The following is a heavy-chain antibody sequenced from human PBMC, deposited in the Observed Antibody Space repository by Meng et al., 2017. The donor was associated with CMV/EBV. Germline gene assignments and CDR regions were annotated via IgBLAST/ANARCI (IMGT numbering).Heavy chain of an antibody. Sequence: GESLKISCAASGFTFSSYEMNWVRQAPGKGLEWVSYISSSGSTIYYADSVKGRFTISRDNAKNSLYLQMNSLRAEDTAVYYCAREFLVSSGYYRNYYYYGMDVWGQGTTVTVSS. D-gene: IGHD3-22*01. CDR3: AREFLVSSGYYRNYYYYGMDV. CDR1: GFTFSSYE. J-gene: IGHJ6*02. CDR2: ISSSGSTI. V-gene: IGHV3-48*03.